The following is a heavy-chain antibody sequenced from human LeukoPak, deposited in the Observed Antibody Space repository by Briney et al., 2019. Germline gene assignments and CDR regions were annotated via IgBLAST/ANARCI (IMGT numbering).Heavy chain of an antibody. CDR2: ISTSGST. D-gene: IGHD3-22*01. J-gene: IGHJ3*02. CDR3: TRDRRDSSGYYYDAFDI. Sequence: PSETLSLTCAVSAASISNCYWSWIRQAPGKGLEWIGYISTSGSTNYNPSLKSRVSISLDTSKNRFSLNLNFVTAADTAVYYCTRDRRDSSGYYYDAFDIWGQGTMVTVSS. V-gene: IGHV4-4*08. CDR1: AASISNCY.